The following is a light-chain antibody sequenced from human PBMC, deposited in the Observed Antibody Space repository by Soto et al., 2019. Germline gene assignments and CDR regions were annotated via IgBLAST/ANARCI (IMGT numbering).Light chain of an antibody. CDR1: SSDVDDYNY. V-gene: IGLV2-8*01. CDR2: EVN. CDR3: SSSAGSNNLGV. J-gene: IGLJ2*01. Sequence: QSALTQPPSASGSPGQSVTISCTGTSSDVDDYNYVSWYQQHPGKAPKLMIYEVNVRPSGVPDRFSGSKSGNTASLTVSGLQAEDEADYYGSSSAGSNNLGVFGGGTKLTVL.